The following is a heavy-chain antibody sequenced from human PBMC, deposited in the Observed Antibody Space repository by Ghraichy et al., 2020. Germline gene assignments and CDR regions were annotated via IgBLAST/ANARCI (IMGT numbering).Heavy chain of an antibody. J-gene: IGHJ4*02. CDR1: GGSISGYY. CDR3: AKIGGTGTSFDY. CDR2: IYYSGTT. D-gene: IGHD1-1*01. V-gene: IGHV4-59*01. Sequence: SETLSLTCTVSGGSISGYYWSWIRQPPGKGLEWIGYIYYSGTTNYNPSLKSRVTISVDTSKNQFSLKLSSVTAADTAVYYCAKIGGTGTSFDYWGQGTLVTVSS.